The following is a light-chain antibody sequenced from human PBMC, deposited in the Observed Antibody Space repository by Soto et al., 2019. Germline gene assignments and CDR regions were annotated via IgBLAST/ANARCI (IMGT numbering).Light chain of an antibody. CDR3: QSYDSSLSEVV. CDR2: GNS. CDR1: SSNIGAGYD. V-gene: IGLV1-40*01. Sequence: QAVVTQPPLVSGAPGQRVTISCTGSSSNIGAGYDVHWYQQLPGTAPKLLIYGNSNRPSGVPDRFSGSKSGTSASLAITGLQAEDEADYYCQSYDSSLSEVVFGGGTKLTVL. J-gene: IGLJ2*01.